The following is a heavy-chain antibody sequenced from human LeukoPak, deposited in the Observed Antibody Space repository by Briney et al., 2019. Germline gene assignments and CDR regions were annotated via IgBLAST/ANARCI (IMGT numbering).Heavy chain of an antibody. D-gene: IGHD6-13*01. J-gene: IGHJ4*02. Sequence: ASVKVSFKASGYTFTSYGISWVRQAPGQGREGMGWISAYNGNTNYAQKLQGRVTMTTDTSTSTAYMELRSLRSDDTAVYYCARGVSLYSSSWPLDYWGQGTLVTVSS. V-gene: IGHV1-18*04. CDR2: ISAYNGNT. CDR1: GYTFTSYG. CDR3: ARGVSLYSSSWPLDY.